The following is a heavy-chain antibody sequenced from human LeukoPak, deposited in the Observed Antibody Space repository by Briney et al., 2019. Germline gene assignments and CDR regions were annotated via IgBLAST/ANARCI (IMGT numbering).Heavy chain of an antibody. J-gene: IGHJ4*02. V-gene: IGHV3-48*02. Sequence: GGSLRLSCAASAFSFSAYSMNWVRQAPGKGLEWVSYISSSSRTTYYADSVKGRFTISRDNAKNSLYLQMNSLRDEDTAVYYCARDKHDSSGYYTPTFFDNWGQGTMVTVSS. CDR3: ARDKHDSSGYYTPTFFDN. D-gene: IGHD3-22*01. CDR1: AFSFSAYS. CDR2: ISSSSRTT.